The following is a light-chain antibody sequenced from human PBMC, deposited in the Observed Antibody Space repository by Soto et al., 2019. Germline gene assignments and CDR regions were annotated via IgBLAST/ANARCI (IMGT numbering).Light chain of an antibody. CDR1: QSLLHSSGYNY. Sequence: EIVMTQTPLSLPVTPGEPASISCRSSQSLLHSSGYNYLEWFLQKPGQSPQLLIYLGSNRASGAPDRFSGSGSGTDFTLKISRVEADDVGVYYCMQALQTPPTFGQGTKLEIK. V-gene: IGKV2-28*01. J-gene: IGKJ2*01. CDR2: LGS. CDR3: MQALQTPPT.